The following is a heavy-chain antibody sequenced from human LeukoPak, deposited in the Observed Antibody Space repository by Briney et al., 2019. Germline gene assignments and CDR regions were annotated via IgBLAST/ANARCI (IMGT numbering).Heavy chain of an antibody. CDR2: IKKDGSEK. CDR1: GFTFSNYW. CDR3: ARGLYSSTTYYFDY. D-gene: IGHD6-13*01. J-gene: IGHJ4*02. V-gene: IGHV3-7*03. Sequence: GGSLRLSCAASGFTFSNYWMSWVRQAPGKGLEWVANIKKDGSEKYYVDSVRGRFTISRDNAKNSMYLQMNSLRAEDTAVYYCARGLYSSTTYYFDYWGQGTLVTVSS.